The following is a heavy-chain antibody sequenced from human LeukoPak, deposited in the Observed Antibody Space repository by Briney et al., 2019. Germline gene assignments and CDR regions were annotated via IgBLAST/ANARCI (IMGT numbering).Heavy chain of an antibody. V-gene: IGHV3-23*01. J-gene: IGHJ3*01. CDR3: ASAGYCSGGSCKRGDFDV. Sequence: PGGSLRLSCAASGFTFSSYGMSWVRQAPGKGLEWVSTVTGGGTTYYADSVNGRFTISRDNSENTLSLQMGSLRAEDTARYYCASAGYCSGGSCKRGDFDVWGQGTMVTVSS. CDR1: GFTFSSYG. D-gene: IGHD2-15*01. CDR2: VTGGGTT.